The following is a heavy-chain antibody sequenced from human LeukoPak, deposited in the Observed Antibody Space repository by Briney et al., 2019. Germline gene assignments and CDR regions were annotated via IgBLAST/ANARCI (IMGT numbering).Heavy chain of an antibody. D-gene: IGHD5-12*01. CDR2: IYTSGST. Sequence: SETLSLTCTVSGGSISSYYWSWIRQPAGKGLEWIGRIYTSGSTNYNPSLKSRVTMSVDTSKNQFFLNLSSLTAADTAVYYCARTIKEVFEYWGQGILVTVSS. CDR1: GGSISSYY. V-gene: IGHV4-4*07. J-gene: IGHJ4*02. CDR3: ARTIKEVFEY.